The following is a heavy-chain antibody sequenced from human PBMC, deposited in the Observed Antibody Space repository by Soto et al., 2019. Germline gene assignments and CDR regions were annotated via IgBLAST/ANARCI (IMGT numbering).Heavy chain of an antibody. CDR2: INYSGSI. J-gene: IGHJ4*02. Sequence: PSEPLSLTCTVTGDSLSSYYWTWIRQPPGKGLEWIAYINYSGSINSNPSLKSRVTVSADSSKNEVSLKLISVTAADTAVYYCGGGYLEWLHVDYWGQGALVNVSS. CDR3: GGGYLEWLHVDY. V-gene: IGHV4-59*01. CDR1: GDSLSSYY. D-gene: IGHD3-3*01.